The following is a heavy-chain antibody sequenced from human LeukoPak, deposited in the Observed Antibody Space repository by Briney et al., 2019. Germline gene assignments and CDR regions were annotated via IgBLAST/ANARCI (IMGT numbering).Heavy chain of an antibody. J-gene: IGHJ4*02. CDR2: IKQDGSEK. CDR3: ASPGNYFYRLTYY. Sequence: GGSLRLPCAASGFTFSSYWMSWVRQAPGKGLEWVANIKQDGSEKYYVDSVKGRFTISRDNAKNSLYLQMNSLRAEDTAVYYCASPGNYFYRLTYYWGQGTLVTVSS. D-gene: IGHD1-26*01. V-gene: IGHV3-7*05. CDR1: GFTFSSYW.